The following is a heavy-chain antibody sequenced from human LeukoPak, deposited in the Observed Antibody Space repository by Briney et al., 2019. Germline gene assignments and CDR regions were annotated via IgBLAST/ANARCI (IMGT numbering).Heavy chain of an antibody. CDR2: IYSDRST. V-gene: IGHV4-4*07. D-gene: IGHD6-19*01. CDR1: GDSISGYY. CDR3: ARDSSGWPSLDH. Sequence: SETLSLTCTVSGDSISGYYWTWIRQPADKGLEWIGRIYSDRSTSYNPSLKSRITMSLDTSKNQFSLKLNSMTAADTAVYYCARDSSGWPSLDHWGQGTLATVSS. J-gene: IGHJ4*02.